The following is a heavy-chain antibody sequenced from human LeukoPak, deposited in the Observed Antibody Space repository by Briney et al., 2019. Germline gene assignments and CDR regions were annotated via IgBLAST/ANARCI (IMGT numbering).Heavy chain of an antibody. CDR2: IYTSGST. J-gene: IGHJ6*03. Sequence: KPSETLSLTCTVSGGSISSYYWSWIRQPAGKGLEWIGRIYTSGSTNYNPSLKSRVTMSVDTSKNQFSLKLSSVTAADTAVYYCAREGAPIITMVRGVSYYYYMDVWGKGTTVTVSS. D-gene: IGHD3-10*01. CDR3: AREGAPIITMVRGVSYYYYMDV. CDR1: GGSISSYY. V-gene: IGHV4-4*07.